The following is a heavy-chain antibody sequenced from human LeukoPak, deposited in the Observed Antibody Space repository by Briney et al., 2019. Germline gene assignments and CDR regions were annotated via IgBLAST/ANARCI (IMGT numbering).Heavy chain of an antibody. Sequence: SVTVSCTASGGTFSSYAISWVRQAPGQGLEWMGRIIPILGIANYAQKFQGRVTITADKSTSTAYMELSSLRSEDTAVYYCARGRDGYNFVGHWGQGTLVTVSS. CDR1: GGTFSSYA. V-gene: IGHV1-69*04. D-gene: IGHD5-24*01. J-gene: IGHJ4*02. CDR2: IIPILGIA. CDR3: ARGRDGYNFVGH.